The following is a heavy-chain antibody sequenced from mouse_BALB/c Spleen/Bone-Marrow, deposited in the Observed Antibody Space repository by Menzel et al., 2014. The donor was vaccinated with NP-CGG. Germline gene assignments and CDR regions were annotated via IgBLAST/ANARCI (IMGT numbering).Heavy chain of an antibody. V-gene: IGHV5-6-5*01. CDR2: LNNIGGV. CDR1: GFDLSSYA. Sequence: LKESGGRLVTPGGSLTLSCTVSGFDLSSYAMGWVRQAPGKGLEWFGILNNIGGVYYASWAKGRFTISXTSTTVDLKMTSLTTEDTATYFCARDNYLIDAFDPWGPGTLVTVSS. J-gene: IGHJ1*01. D-gene: IGHD1-1*01. CDR3: ARDNYLIDAFDP.